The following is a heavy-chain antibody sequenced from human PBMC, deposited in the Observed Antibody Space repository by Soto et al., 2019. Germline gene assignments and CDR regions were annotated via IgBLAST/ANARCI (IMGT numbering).Heavy chain of an antibody. D-gene: IGHD3-10*01. CDR2: ISAYNGNT. CDR1: GYTFSSYG. J-gene: IGHJ3*02. CDR3: ARDLQFGSGSYYHDVFDI. V-gene: IGHV1-18*01. Sequence: GASVKVSCKPSGYTFSSYGISWVRQAPGQGLEWMGWISAYNGNTYYAQNLQGRVTMTTDTSTSTAYMELRSLRSDDTAVYYCARDLQFGSGSYYHDVFDIWGQGTMVTVSS.